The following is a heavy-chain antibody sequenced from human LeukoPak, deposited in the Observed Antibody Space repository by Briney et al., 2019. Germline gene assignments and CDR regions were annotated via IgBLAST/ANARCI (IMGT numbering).Heavy chain of an antibody. Sequence: GGSLRLSCAASGFTFSSYGMHWVRQAPGKGLEWVAVISYDGSNKYYADSVKGRFTISRDNSKNTLYLQMNSLRAEDTAVYYCANVSPPFDYWGQGTLATVSS. CDR3: ANVSPPFDY. V-gene: IGHV3-30*18. CDR1: GFTFSSYG. J-gene: IGHJ4*02. D-gene: IGHD5/OR15-5a*01. CDR2: ISYDGSNK.